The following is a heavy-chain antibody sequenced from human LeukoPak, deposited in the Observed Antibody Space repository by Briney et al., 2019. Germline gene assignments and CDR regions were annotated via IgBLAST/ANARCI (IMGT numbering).Heavy chain of an antibody. J-gene: IGHJ4*02. CDR2: INWNSGTI. V-gene: IGHV3-9*01. D-gene: IGHD2-2*01. CDR3: AKAGCSSTTCYVNS. Sequence: PGGSLILSCAASGFTFGDYAMHWVRQAPGKGLEWVSVINWNSGTIIYADSVRGRFTISRDNAKNSLYLQMNSLRPDDTAFYYCAKAGCSSTTCYVNSWGQGALVTVSS. CDR1: GFTFGDYA.